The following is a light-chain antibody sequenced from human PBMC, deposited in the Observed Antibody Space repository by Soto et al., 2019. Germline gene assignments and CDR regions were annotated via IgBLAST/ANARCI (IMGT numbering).Light chain of an antibody. Sequence: QSVLTQPPSASGTPGQRVAISCSGGNSKIGTNHVNWYQQLPGTAPKLLIYGNNQRPSGVPDRLSGSRSGTSASLAISGLQSEDEADYYCVAWDDSLNGHVVFGGGTKLTVL. J-gene: IGLJ2*01. CDR3: VAWDDSLNGHVV. CDR1: NSKIGTNH. CDR2: GNN. V-gene: IGLV1-44*01.